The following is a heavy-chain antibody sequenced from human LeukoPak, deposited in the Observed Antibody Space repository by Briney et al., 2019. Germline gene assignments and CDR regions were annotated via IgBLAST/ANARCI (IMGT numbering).Heavy chain of an antibody. D-gene: IGHD3-10*01. CDR1: GLTLSSYG. CDR2: ISYDGSNI. J-gene: IGHJ4*02. CDR3: AKGAPYGSGSYPDY. V-gene: IGHV3-30*18. Sequence: GRSLRLSCVASGLTLSSYGMHWVRQAPGKGLEWVAVISYDGSNIYYAASVKGRFTISRDNSKNTLYLQMNSLRAEDTAVYYCAKGAPYGSGSYPDYWGQGTLVTVSS.